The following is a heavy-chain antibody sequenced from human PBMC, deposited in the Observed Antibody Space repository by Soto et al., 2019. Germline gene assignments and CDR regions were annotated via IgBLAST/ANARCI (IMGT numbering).Heavy chain of an antibody. CDR3: AKDVHYDIVTGIEYFHH. CDR1: GFTFSSYA. CDR2: ISGSGRIT. D-gene: IGHD3-9*01. V-gene: IGHV3-23*01. J-gene: IGHJ1*01. Sequence: LRLSCAASGFTFSSYAMSWVRRAPGKGLEWVSGISGSGRITKYADSVKGRFIISRDNFKNTLFLQMNSLRAEDTAVYYCAKDVHYDIVTGIEYFHHWAQGTLVTVSS.